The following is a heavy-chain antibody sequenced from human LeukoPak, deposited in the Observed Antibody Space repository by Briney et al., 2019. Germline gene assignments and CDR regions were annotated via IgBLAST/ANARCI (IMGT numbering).Heavy chain of an antibody. J-gene: IGHJ6*04. D-gene: IGHD3-10*01. CDR3: ARGTPALPYYGSGSWFYKQHENYGMDV. Sequence: ASVKVSCKASGYTFTGYYMHWVRQAPGQGLEWMGWINPNSGGTNYAQKFQGWVTMTRDTSISTAYMELSRLRSDDTAVYYCARGTPALPYYGSGSWFYKQHENYGMDVWGKGTSVTVSS. V-gene: IGHV1-2*04. CDR2: INPNSGGT. CDR1: GYTFTGYY.